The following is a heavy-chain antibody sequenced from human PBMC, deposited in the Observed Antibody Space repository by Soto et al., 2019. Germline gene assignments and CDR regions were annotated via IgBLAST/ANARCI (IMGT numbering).Heavy chain of an antibody. Sequence: PSETLSLTCTVSGGSISSYYWSWIRQPPGKGLEWIGYIYYSGSTNYNPSLKSRVTISVDTSKNQFSLKLSSVTAADTAVYYCARSYGTTFDYCGQGTLVTVSS. CDR3: ARSYGTTFDY. CDR2: IYYSGST. V-gene: IGHV4-59*01. CDR1: GGSISSYY. D-gene: IGHD1-7*01. J-gene: IGHJ4*02.